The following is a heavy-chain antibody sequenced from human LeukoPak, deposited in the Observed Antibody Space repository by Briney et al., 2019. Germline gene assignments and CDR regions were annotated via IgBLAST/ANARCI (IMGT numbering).Heavy chain of an antibody. V-gene: IGHV3-23*01. CDR1: GLTLSRCA. CDR2: ISISGDT. Sequence: PGGALRLSCAASGLTLSRCAMSWVRQAPGKGLEWVSSISISGDTYYADSVKGRFTLSRDNSMDTLYLQMNSLRVGDTAVYYCAKELRPNDNWGQGTMVTASS. D-gene: IGHD2-15*01. CDR3: AKELRPNDN. J-gene: IGHJ3*02.